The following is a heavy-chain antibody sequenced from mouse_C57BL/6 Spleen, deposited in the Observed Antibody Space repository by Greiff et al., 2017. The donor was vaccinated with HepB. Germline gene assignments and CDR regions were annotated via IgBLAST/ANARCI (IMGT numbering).Heavy chain of an antibody. CDR3: ARLTTVVEGFAY. Sequence: QVQLQQSGPELVKPGASVKISCKASGYAFSSSWMNWVKQRPGKGLEWIGRIYPGDGDTNYNGKFKGKATLTADKSSSTAYMQLSSLTSEDSAVYFGARLTTVVEGFAYWGQGTLVTVSA. CDR1: GYAFSSSW. CDR2: IYPGDGDT. D-gene: IGHD1-1*01. V-gene: IGHV1-82*01. J-gene: IGHJ3*01.